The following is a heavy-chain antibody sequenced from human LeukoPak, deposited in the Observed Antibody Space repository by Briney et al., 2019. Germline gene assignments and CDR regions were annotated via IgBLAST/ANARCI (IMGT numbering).Heavy chain of an antibody. CDR3: ARVKLLIHYMDV. CDR2: IYYSGST. CDR1: GGSISSGDYY. V-gene: IGHV4-30-4*08. J-gene: IGHJ6*03. Sequence: KPSQTLSLTCTVSGGSISSGDYYWRWIRQPPGKGLEWIGYIYYSGSTYYNPSLKSRVTISVDTSKNQFSLKLSSVTAADTAVYYCARVKLLIHYMDVWGKGTTVTVSS. D-gene: IGHD3-10*01.